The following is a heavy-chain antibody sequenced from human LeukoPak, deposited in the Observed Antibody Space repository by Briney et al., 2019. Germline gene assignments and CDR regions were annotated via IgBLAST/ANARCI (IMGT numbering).Heavy chain of an antibody. CDR3: AHGSMYQLDY. D-gene: IGHD2-2*01. CDR1: GFTFSSHG. CDR2: IVGGAGGT. J-gene: IGHJ4*02. Sequence: GGTLRLSCAASGFTFSSHGMSWVRQAPGKGLEWVSGIVGGAGGTYYADSVKGRFTISRDNSKNTLYLQMNSLRAEDTAVYYCAHGSMYQLDYWGQGTLVTVSS. V-gene: IGHV3-23*01.